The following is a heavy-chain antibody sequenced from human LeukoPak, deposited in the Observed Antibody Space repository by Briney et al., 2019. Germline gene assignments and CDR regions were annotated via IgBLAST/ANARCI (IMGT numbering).Heavy chain of an antibody. CDR3: ARDGIAARTDPFDY. J-gene: IGHJ4*02. CDR2: IIPIFGTA. Sequence: SVKVSCKASGGTFSSYAISWVRQAPGQGLEWMGRIIPIFGTANYAQKFQGRVTITTDESTSTAYMELSSPRSEDTAVYYRARDGIAARTDPFDYWGQGTLVTVSS. CDR1: GGTFSSYA. D-gene: IGHD6-6*01. V-gene: IGHV1-69*05.